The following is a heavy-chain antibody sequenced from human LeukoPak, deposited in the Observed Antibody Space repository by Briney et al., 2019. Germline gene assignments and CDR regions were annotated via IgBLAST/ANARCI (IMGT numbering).Heavy chain of an antibody. V-gene: IGHV3-21*01. CDR1: GFTLSSYI. J-gene: IGHJ4*02. CDR3: ARQLWFGELYTGYFDY. CDR2: ISGSSSYI. Sequence: PGGSLRLSCAASGFTLSSYIMNWVRQAPGKGLEWVSSISGSSSYIYYADSVKGRFTISRDNAKKSLFLQMNSLRAEDTAVYYCARQLWFGELYTGYFDYWGQGTLVTASS. D-gene: IGHD3-10*01.